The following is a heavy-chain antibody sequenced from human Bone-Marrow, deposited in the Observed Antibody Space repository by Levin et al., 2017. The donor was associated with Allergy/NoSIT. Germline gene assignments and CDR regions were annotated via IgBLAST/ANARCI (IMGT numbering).Heavy chain of an antibody. CDR2: ISYDGSNK. Sequence: GESLKISCAASGFTFSSYGMHWVRQAPGKGLEWVAVISYDGSNKYYADSVKGRFTISRDNSKNTLYLQMNSLRAEDTAVYYCANNRNANSHGDYGTPSPLDYWGQGTLVTVSS. V-gene: IGHV3-30*18. J-gene: IGHJ4*02. CDR1: GFTFSSYG. CDR3: ANNRNANSHGDYGTPSPLDY. D-gene: IGHD4/OR15-4a*01.